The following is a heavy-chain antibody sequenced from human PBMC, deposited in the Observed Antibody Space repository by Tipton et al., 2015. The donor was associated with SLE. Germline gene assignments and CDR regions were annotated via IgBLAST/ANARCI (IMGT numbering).Heavy chain of an antibody. J-gene: IGHJ3*01. Sequence: LRLSCAVHGGSFSVYYWSWIRQSPEKELEWIGSFYHSANTYYNPSLTSRVTISADTSKNQFSLRLTSVTAADTALYYCGRARVGMGYVFDLWGQGTMVTVSS. CDR1: GGSFSVYY. CDR2: FYHSANT. CDR3: GRARVGMGYVFDL. V-gene: IGHV4-34*01. D-gene: IGHD5-24*01.